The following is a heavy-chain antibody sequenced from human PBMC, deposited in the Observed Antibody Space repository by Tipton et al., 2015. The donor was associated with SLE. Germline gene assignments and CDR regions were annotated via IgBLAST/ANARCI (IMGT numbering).Heavy chain of an antibody. CDR2: INHSGST. J-gene: IGHJ3*02. V-gene: IGHV4-34*01. CDR3: ARFWGGKDDAFDI. Sequence: LRLSCTVSGGSFSGSYWNWIRQPPGKGLEWIGEINHSGSTNYNPSLKSRVTISVDTSKNQFSLKLTSVTAADTAVYYCARFWGGKDDAFDIWGQGTMVTVSS. CDR1: GGSFSGSY. D-gene: IGHD7-27*01.